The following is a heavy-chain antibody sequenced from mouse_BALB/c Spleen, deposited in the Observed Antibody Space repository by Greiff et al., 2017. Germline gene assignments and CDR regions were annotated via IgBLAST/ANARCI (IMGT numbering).Heavy chain of an antibody. CDR3: GRSPYYGSSDYFDY. D-gene: IGHD1-1*01. CDR1: GYSFTGYF. V-gene: IGHV1-37*01. CDR2: INPYNGDT. J-gene: IGHJ2*01. Sequence: EVKLMESGPELVKPGASVKISCKASGYSFTGYFMNWVKQSHGKSLEWIGRINPYNGDTFYNQKFKGKATLTVDKSSSTAHMELLSLTSEDSAVYYCGRSPYYGSSDYFDYWGQGTTLTVSS.